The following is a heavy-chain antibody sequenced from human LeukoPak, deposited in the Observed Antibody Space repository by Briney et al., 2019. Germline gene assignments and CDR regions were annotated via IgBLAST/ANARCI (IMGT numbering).Heavy chain of an antibody. J-gene: IGHJ4*02. D-gene: IGHD1-26*01. V-gene: IGHV4-59*01. CDR3: ARVGQPAGARGPFDY. CDR2: IHYSGST. Sequence: SETLSLTCTVSGGSIGSYYWSWVRQPPGKGLEWIGYIHYSGSTNYNPSLKSRVTTSIDTSKNQFSLKVTSVTAADAAVYYCARVGQPAGARGPFDYWGQGTLVTVSS. CDR1: GGSIGSYY.